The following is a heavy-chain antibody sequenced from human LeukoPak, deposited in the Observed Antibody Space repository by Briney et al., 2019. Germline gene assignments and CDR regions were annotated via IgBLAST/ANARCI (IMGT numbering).Heavy chain of an antibody. V-gene: IGHV1-69*04. CDR1: GGTFGSYA. J-gene: IGHJ4*02. Sequence: GASVKVSCKASGGTFGSYAISWVRQAPGQGLEWMGRIIPILGIANYAQKFQGRVTITADKSTSTAYMELSSLRSEDTAVYYCATISSSWYYYFDYWGQGTLVTVSS. CDR3: ATISSSWYYYFDY. CDR2: IIPILGIA. D-gene: IGHD6-13*01.